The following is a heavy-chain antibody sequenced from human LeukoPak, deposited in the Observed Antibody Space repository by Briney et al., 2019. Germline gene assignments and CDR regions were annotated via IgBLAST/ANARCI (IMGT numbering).Heavy chain of an antibody. D-gene: IGHD2-15*01. V-gene: IGHV4-59*08. Sequence: SETLSHTCSVSTGSISTYYWSCIRQSPGKGLEWIGYIYHGGTTSYNPSLKRRVTISVDSPKNQFFLRLTSLTAADTALYYCARHGGSLVYFCSWGPGSLVIVSS. CDR1: TGSISTYY. J-gene: IGHJ4*02. CDR3: ARHGGSLVYFCS. CDR2: IYHGGTT.